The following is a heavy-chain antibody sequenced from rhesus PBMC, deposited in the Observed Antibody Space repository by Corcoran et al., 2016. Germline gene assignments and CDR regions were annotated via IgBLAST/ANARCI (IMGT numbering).Heavy chain of an antibody. Sequence: QVTLKESGPALVKPTQTLTLTCTFSGFSLTTSGMGVGWVRQPPGKALDGLASIFWDDDKYNSTSLKSRLTLSTDTSNTQVVLTMTNMDPVDTATYYCVRVGSAGPDFDYWGQGVLVTVSS. CDR1: GFSLTTSGMG. CDR3: VRVGSAGPDFDY. V-gene: IGHV2S1*01. J-gene: IGHJ4*01. CDR2: IFWDDDK. D-gene: IGHD6-13*01.